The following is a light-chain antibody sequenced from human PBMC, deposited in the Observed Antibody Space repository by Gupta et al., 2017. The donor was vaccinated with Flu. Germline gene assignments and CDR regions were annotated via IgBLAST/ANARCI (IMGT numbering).Light chain of an antibody. CDR2: DAS. J-gene: IGKJ2*02. Sequence: GERATLSCRASQSVSKYLAWYQQKPGQAPRLLISDASDRATGIPARFSGSGSGTDFTLTISSLEPEDFAVYYCQQRRNWPSTFGQGTKLEIK. V-gene: IGKV3-11*01. CDR3: QQRRNWPST. CDR1: QSVSKY.